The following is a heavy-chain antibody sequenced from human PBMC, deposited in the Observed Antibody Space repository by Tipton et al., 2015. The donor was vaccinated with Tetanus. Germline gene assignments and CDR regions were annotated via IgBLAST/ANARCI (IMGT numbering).Heavy chain of an antibody. V-gene: IGHV4-59*01. CDR2: VHYSGST. J-gene: IGHJ3*02. D-gene: IGHD5-24*01. Sequence: GLVKPSEPLSLTCTVSGGSISSYYWTWIRQPPGRGLEWIGYVHYSGSTNYSPSLRSRVTLSVDTSKNQFSLKLSSVTAADTAVYYCARIGWLQQNKPAFDIWGQGTVVTVSS. CDR1: GGSISSYY. CDR3: ARIGWLQQNKPAFDI.